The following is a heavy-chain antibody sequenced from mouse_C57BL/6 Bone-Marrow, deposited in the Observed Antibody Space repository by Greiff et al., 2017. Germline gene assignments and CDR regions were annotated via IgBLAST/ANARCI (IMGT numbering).Heavy chain of an antibody. CDR3: ASVVRNYYAMDY. V-gene: IGHV14-2*01. J-gene: IGHJ4*01. CDR1: GYNIKDYY. CDR2: IDPEDGEP. D-gene: IGHD1-1*01. Sequence: EVQLQQSGAELVKPGASVKLSCTASGYNIKDYYMHWVKQRTEQGLEWIGRIDPEDGEPKYAPKFEGKATIRADTSSTTAYLQLSSLTSEDTAVYYCASVVRNYYAMDYWGQGTSVTVSS.